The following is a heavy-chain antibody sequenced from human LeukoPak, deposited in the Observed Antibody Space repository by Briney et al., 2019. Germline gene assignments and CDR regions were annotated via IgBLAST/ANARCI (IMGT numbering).Heavy chain of an antibody. J-gene: IGHJ4*02. CDR3: ARASGIAVAGTGAGIVNY. CDR2: INRSGST. Sequence: PSETLSLACAVYGGSFSGYYWSWIRQPPGKGLEWIGEINRSGSTNYNPSLKSRVTISVDTSKNQFSLKLSSVTAADTAVYYCARASGIAVAGTGAGIVNYWGQGTLVTVSS. D-gene: IGHD6-19*01. V-gene: IGHV4-34*01. CDR1: GGSFSGYY.